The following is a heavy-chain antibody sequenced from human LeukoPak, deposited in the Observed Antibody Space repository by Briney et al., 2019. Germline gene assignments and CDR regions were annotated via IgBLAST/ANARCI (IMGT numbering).Heavy chain of an antibody. J-gene: IGHJ3*02. D-gene: IGHD6-19*01. CDR3: ARAKLEPAGTGAFDI. CDR2: IYPHGDP. CDR1: GFTFDNYA. Sequence: GGSLRLSCTTSGFTFDNYAMSWVRQAPGKGLEWISAIYPHGDPHSADSVKGRFTISRDNSKNSLYMQMETLRAEDTALSYCARAKLEPAGTGAFDIWGPGKVVTVSS. V-gene: IGHV3-23*01.